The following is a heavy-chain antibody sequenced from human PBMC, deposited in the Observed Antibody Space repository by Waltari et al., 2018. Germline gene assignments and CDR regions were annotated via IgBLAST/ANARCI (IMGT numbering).Heavy chain of an antibody. Sequence: LESGGGLTAPGASVRLSCEASGFKIRGFSMDWVRQGPGKGPEWVAFIGVDGSPIYYADSVRGRFTISRDNAKNVVHLQMNTLRHEDTAVYYCARGYWENSFDLWGPGTTVTVSS. J-gene: IGHJ3*01. CDR1: GFKIRGFS. D-gene: IGHD2-21*01. CDR3: ARGYWENSFDL. V-gene: IGHV3-48*02. CDR2: IGVDGSPI.